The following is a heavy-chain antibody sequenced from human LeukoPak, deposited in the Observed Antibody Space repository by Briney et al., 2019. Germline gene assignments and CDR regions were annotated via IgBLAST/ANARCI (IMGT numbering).Heavy chain of an antibody. Sequence: PSETLSLTCTVSGGSISSSSYYWGWIRQPPGKGLEWIGSIYYSGSTYYNPSLKSRVTISVDTSKNQFSLKLSSVTAADTAVYYCARRTGYSGSFFDYWGQGTLVTVSS. D-gene: IGHD1-26*01. CDR2: IYYSGST. CDR1: GGSISSSSYY. V-gene: IGHV4-39*07. J-gene: IGHJ4*02. CDR3: ARRTGYSGSFFDY.